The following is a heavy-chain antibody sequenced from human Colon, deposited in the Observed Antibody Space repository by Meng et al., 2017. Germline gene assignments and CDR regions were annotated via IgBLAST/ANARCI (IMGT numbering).Heavy chain of an antibody. Sequence: VARQEAGSLLVQPSETLSTPCTVSGGSMSGYYWNWLRQPAGKGLEWIGHIYSSGRTNYNPSLKSRVTISVDSSKNQFSLNLTSVTAADTAVYFCARVQRFCTGGICSNWFDPWGQGTLVTVSS. CDR1: GGSMSGYY. CDR2: IYSSGRT. D-gene: IGHD2-15*01. V-gene: IGHV4-4*07. CDR3: ARVQRFCTGGICSNWFDP. J-gene: IGHJ5*02.